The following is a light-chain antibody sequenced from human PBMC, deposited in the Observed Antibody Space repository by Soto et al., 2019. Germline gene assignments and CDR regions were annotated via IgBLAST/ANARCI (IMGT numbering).Light chain of an antibody. V-gene: IGKV3-11*01. Sequence: EIVLTQSPATLSLSPGERATLSGSASQSIGTFLVWYQQKPGQAPRILIYAASKRATGIPDRCSGSGSGTDFTLSISSLEPEDSAVYDGQQRLAWPRVFGGGTTME. CDR3: QQRLAWPRV. J-gene: IGKJ4*01. CDR2: AAS. CDR1: QSIGTF.